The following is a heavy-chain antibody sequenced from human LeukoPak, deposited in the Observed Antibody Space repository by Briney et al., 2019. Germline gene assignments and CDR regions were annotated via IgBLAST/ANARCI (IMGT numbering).Heavy chain of an antibody. CDR3: ARVSRRENFFEF. Sequence: ASLRVSCTASGYTFIDYGITWVRQAPGQGLEWMGWITTYNGYTDYAQKVQGRVTMTRDTSTATAYMDLRSLTSDDTGVYYCARVSRRENFFEFWGQGTLVTVSS. J-gene: IGHJ4*02. CDR2: ITTYNGYT. V-gene: IGHV1-18*01. CDR1: GYTFIDYG.